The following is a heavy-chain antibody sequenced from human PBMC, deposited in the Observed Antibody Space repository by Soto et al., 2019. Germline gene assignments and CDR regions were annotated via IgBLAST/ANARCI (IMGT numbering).Heavy chain of an antibody. D-gene: IGHD2-2*01. CDR3: ARGKFICSSTSCYADYYYGMDV. J-gene: IGHJ6*02. Sequence: QVQLVESGGGVVQPGRSLRLSCAASGFTFSSYAMHWVRQAPGKGLEWVAVISYDGSNKYYADSVKGRFTISRDNSMNTLYLQMTSLRAEDTAVYYCARGKFICSSTSCYADYYYGMDVWGQGTTVTVSS. CDR2: ISYDGSNK. CDR1: GFTFSSYA. V-gene: IGHV3-30-3*01.